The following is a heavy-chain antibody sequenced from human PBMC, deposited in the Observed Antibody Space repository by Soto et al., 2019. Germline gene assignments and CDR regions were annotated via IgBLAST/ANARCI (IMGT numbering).Heavy chain of an antibody. CDR2: FDPEDGET. V-gene: IGHV1-24*01. J-gene: IGHJ4*02. D-gene: IGHD3-22*01. CDR1: GYTLTELS. CDR3: ATEGYDSSGYYLLFDY. Sequence: GASVKVSCKVSGYTLTELSMHWVRQAPGKGLEWMGGFDPEDGETIYAQKFQGRVTMTEDTSTDTAYMELSSLRSEDTAVYYCATEGYDSSGYYLLFDYWGQGTLVTVSS.